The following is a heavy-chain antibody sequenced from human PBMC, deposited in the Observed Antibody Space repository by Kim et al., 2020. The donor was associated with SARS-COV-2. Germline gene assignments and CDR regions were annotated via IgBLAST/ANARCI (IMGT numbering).Heavy chain of an antibody. CDR1: GFTFSNAW. D-gene: IGHD3-10*01. J-gene: IGHJ4*02. Sequence: GGSLRLSCAASGFTFSNAWMSWVRQAPGKGLEWVGRIKSKTDGGTTDYAAPVKGRFTISRDDSKNTLYLQMNSLKTEDTAVYYCTTGGDTLTMVRGVWVYFDYWGQGTLVTVSS. CDR3: TTGGDTLTMVRGVWVYFDY. CDR2: IKSKTDGGTT. V-gene: IGHV3-15*01.